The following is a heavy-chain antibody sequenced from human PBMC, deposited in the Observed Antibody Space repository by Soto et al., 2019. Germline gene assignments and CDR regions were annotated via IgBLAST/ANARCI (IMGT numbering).Heavy chain of an antibody. Sequence: ASVKVSCKTSGYTYTRYGSSRVRQAPGQGLEWMGWISAYNGNTNYAQKLQGRVTMTTDTSTSTAYMELRSLRSDDTAVYYCARDADYGTENDFDYWGQGTLVTVSS. CDR2: ISAYNGNT. D-gene: IGHD4-17*01. J-gene: IGHJ4*02. V-gene: IGHV1-18*01. CDR1: GYTYTRYG. CDR3: ARDADYGTENDFDY.